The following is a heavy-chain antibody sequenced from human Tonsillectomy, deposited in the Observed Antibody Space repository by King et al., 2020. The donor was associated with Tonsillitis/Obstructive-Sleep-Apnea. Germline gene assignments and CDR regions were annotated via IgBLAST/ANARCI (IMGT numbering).Heavy chain of an antibody. D-gene: IGHD5-12*01. J-gene: IGHJ4*02. V-gene: IGHV3-30*04. Sequence: VQLVESGGGVVQPGRSLRLSCAASGFTFSSYAMHWVRQAPGKGMEWVAVISYDASNKYYADSVKGRFTISRDNYQNTLYLQMNSLRAEDTAVYYCAREIVATIGFDYWGQGTLVTVSS. CDR3: AREIVATIGFDY. CDR1: GFTFSSYA. CDR2: ISYDASNK.